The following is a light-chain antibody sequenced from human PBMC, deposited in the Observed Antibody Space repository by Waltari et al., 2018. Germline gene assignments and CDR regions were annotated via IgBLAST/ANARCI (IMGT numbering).Light chain of an antibody. CDR3: QQYYSRRT. CDR1: QSLLYYSNDKNY. CDR2: WAS. J-gene: IGKJ1*01. V-gene: IGKV4-1*01. Sequence: DIVMTQSPASLAVSLGERATINCKSSQSLLYYSNDKNYLAWYQQKPGQPPKLLIYWASTRHSGVPDRFSGSGSATDFTLTISSLQAEDVAVYYCQQYYSRRTFGQGTKVEIK.